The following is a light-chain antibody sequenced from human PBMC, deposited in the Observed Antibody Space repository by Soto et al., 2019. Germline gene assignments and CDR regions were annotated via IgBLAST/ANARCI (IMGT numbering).Light chain of an antibody. CDR2: AAS. CDR3: QQYGSSPFT. Sequence: EIVLTQSPVTLSLSPGERATLSCRASQTVSRSYLAWYQQKPGQAPRLLIYAASSRATGTPDRFSGSGSATDFTLTISRLEPEDFAVFYCQQYGSSPFTFGQGTKVDI. CDR1: QTVSRSY. J-gene: IGKJ1*01. V-gene: IGKV3-20*01.